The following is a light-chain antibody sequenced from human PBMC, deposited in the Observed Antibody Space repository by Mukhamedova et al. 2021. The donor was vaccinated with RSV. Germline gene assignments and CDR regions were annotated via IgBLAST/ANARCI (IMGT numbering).Light chain of an antibody. J-gene: IGKJ2*01. V-gene: IGKV1-33*01. Sequence: WYQRRVHGKAPELLIYDASNLETGVPSRFSGRGSGTDFTLTISSLQPEVIAPISFKQYDNFPNTFGQGTKLE. CDR2: DAS. CDR3: KQYDNFPNT.